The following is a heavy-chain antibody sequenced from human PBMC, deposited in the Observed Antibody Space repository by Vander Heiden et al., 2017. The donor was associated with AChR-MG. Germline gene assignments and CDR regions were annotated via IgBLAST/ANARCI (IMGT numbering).Heavy chain of an antibody. V-gene: IGHV4-39*01. CDR2: IYYSGST. D-gene: IGHD3-9*01. Sequence: QLQLQESGPGLVKPSETLSLTCIVSGGSIGRTNYHWGWIRQSPGKGLEWIGNIYYSGSTYYNPSLKSRLTMSVDTSKNQFSLKLSSVTAADTAVYYCTTTIDWDTDAKFDYWGQGTLITVSS. CDR3: TTTIDWDTDAKFDY. CDR1: GGSIGRTNYH. J-gene: IGHJ4*02.